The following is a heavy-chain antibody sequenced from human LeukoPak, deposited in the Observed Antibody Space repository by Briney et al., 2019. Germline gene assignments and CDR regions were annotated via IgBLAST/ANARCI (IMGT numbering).Heavy chain of an antibody. J-gene: IGHJ4*02. CDR2: MNPNSGDT. D-gene: IGHD3-22*01. CDR1: GYTFTSYD. V-gene: IGHV1-8*03. CDR3: ARERSYYYDSSGYSGGDY. Sequence: ASVKVSCKASGYTFTSYDINWVRQATGQGLEWMGWMNPNSGDTGYAQKFQGRVTITRNSSVSTAYMELSSLRSDDTAVYYCARERSYYYDSSGYSGGDYWGQGTLVTVSS.